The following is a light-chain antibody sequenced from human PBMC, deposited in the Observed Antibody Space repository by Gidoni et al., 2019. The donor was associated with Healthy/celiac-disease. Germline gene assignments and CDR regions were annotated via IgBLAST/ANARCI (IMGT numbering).Light chain of an antibody. V-gene: IGLV1-44*01. CDR1: SSNIGSNT. J-gene: IGLJ3*02. Sequence: QSVLTQPLPASGTPAQRVTISCSGSSSNIGSNTVNWYQQLPGTAPKLLIYSNNQRPSGVPDRFSGSKSGTSASLAISGLQSEDEADYYCAAWDDSLNAPVFGGGTKLTVL. CDR2: SNN. CDR3: AAWDDSLNAPV.